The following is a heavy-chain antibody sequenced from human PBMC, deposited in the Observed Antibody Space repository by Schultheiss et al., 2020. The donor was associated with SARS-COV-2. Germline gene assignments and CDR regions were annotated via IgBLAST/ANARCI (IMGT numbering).Heavy chain of an antibody. CDR3: ARGAPYYYGMDV. CDR2: INHSGST. CDR1: GGSISSGGYY. Sequence: SETLSLTCTVSGGSISSGGYYWSWIRQPPGKGLEWIGEINHSGSTNYNPSLKSRVTISVDTSKNQFSLKLSSVTAADTAVYYCARGAPYYYGMDVWGQGTTVTVSS. V-gene: IGHV4-39*07. J-gene: IGHJ6*02.